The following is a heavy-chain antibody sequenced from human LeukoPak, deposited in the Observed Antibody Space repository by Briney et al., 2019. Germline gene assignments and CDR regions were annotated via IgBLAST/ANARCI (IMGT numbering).Heavy chain of an antibody. CDR1: GYSFTAYY. CDR3: ARDSWVVGATGYFDY. CDR2: INPNSGGT. J-gene: IGHJ4*02. V-gene: IGHV1-2*02. D-gene: IGHD1-26*01. Sequence: GASVKVSCKASGYSFTAYYMHWVRQAPGQGLEWMGWINPNSGGTNYAQKLQGRVTMTTDTSTSTAYMELRSLRSDDTAVYYCARDSWVVGATGYFDYWGQGTLVTVSS.